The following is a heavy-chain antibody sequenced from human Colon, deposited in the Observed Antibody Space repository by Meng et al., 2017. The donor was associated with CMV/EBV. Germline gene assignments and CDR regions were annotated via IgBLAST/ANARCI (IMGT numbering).Heavy chain of an antibody. CDR1: GFTLRNSA. V-gene: IGHV3-23*01. D-gene: IGHD4-17*01. Sequence: GGSLRLSCAASGFTLRNSAMAWVRQAPGKGLEWVSSISGSATTTYYADSVKGRFSISRDNSKSTLSLQMNSLRAEDTAMYYCTTDFDYGDYRHDYGGQGTLVTVSS. CDR2: ISGSATTT. CDR3: TTDFDYGDYRHDY. J-gene: IGHJ4*02.